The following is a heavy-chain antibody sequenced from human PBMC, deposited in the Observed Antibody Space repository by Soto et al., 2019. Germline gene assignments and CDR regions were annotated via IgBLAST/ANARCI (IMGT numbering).Heavy chain of an antibody. Sequence: QVQLQQWGAGLLKPSETLSLTCAVYGGSFSGYYWSWIRQPPGKGLEWIGEINHSGSTNYNPSLKSRVTISVDTSKNQFSLKLSSVTAADTAVYYCARTPLFTVTKRYGMDVWGQGTTVTVSS. CDR2: INHSGST. V-gene: IGHV4-34*01. CDR3: ARTPLFTVTKRYGMDV. J-gene: IGHJ6*02. D-gene: IGHD4-17*01. CDR1: GGSFSGYY.